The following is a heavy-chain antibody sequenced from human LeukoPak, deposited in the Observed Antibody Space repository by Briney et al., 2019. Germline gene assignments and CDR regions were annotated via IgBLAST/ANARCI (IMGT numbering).Heavy chain of an antibody. V-gene: IGHV1-2*02. D-gene: IGHD4-23*01. CDR3: ARARWQLLPYFDS. Sequence: ASVKVSCKASGYTFTDYYMHWVRQAPGQGLEWMGWINPNSGGTNFAQKFQGRVAMTRDTSISTAYLELGSLRSDDTAVYFCARARWQLLPYFDSWGQGTLVTVSS. J-gene: IGHJ4*02. CDR2: INPNSGGT. CDR1: GYTFTDYY.